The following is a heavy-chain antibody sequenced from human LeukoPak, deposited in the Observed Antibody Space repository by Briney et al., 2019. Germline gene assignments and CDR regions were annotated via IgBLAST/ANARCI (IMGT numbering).Heavy chain of an antibody. CDR3: ARDGTTVVIKSWLDP. CDR2: IIPILGIA. J-gene: IGHJ5*02. V-gene: IGHV1-69*04. CDR1: GGTFSSYA. Sequence: SVKVSCKASGGTFSSYAISWVRQAPGQGLEWMGRIIPILGIANYAQKFQGRVTITADKSTSTAYMERSSLRSEDTAVYYCARDGTTVVIKSWLDPWGQGTLVTVSS. D-gene: IGHD4-23*01.